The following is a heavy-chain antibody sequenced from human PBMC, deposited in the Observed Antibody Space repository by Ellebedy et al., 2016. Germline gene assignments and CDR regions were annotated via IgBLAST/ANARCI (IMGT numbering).Heavy chain of an antibody. V-gene: IGHV1-2*02. CDR3: ARDHYYDSGDYGGYHYYGMDV. J-gene: IGHJ6*02. Sequence: ASVKVSCXASGYTFSDYYIHWVRQAPGQGLEWMGWINPNSGGTHYAQKFQGRVTMTRDTSISTAYMELRRLTSDDTAVFYCARDHYYDSGDYGGYHYYGMDVWGQGTTVTVSS. CDR2: INPNSGGT. D-gene: IGHD3-22*01. CDR1: GYTFSDYY.